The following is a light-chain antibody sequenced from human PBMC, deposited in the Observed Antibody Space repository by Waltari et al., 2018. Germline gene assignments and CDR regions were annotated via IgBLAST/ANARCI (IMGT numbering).Light chain of an antibody. Sequence: QSALTQPASVSGSPGQSITISCTGTNNDIGSYNLVSWYQQHPGKAPKVIIFEVNKRPSVFANRFSVSRSGNTAFLTVSGLHPEDEADYYCCSYAGTPRVVFGGGTKLTVL. CDR3: CSYAGTPRVV. J-gene: IGLJ2*01. CDR2: EVN. CDR1: NNDIGSYNL. V-gene: IGLV2-23*02.